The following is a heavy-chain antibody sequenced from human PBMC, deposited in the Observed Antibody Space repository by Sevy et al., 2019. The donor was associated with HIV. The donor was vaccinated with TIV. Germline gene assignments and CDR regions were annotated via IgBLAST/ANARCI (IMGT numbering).Heavy chain of an antibody. D-gene: IGHD2-2*01. V-gene: IGHV3-21*01. CDR1: GFTFSSYS. J-gene: IGHJ6*02. CDR2: ISSSSSYI. CDR3: AGDQGWSAASIGDYYYGMDV. Sequence: GGSLRLSCAASGFTFSSYSMNWVRQAPGKGLEWVSSISSSSSYIYYADSVKGRFTISRDNAKNSLYLQMNSLRAGDTGVYYWAGDQGWSAASIGDYYYGMDVWGQGTTVTVSS.